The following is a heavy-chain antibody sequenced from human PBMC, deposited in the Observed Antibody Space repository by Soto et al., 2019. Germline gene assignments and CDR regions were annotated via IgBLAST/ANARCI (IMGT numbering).Heavy chain of an antibody. CDR1: GDSISSGSYY. CDR3: ARHVSIAAPFDP. CDR2: IYYSGST. J-gene: IGHJ5*02. D-gene: IGHD6-6*01. V-gene: IGHV4-39*01. Sequence: SETLSLTCTVSGDSISSGSYYWGWIRQPPGKGLEWIGSIYYSGSTYYNPSLKSRVTLSKDTSKNQFSLKLSSVTAADTAVYYCARHVSIAAPFDPWGQGTLVTVSS.